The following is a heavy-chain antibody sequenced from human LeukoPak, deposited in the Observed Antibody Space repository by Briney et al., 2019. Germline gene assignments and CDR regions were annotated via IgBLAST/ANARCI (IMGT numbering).Heavy chain of an antibody. D-gene: IGHD1-26*01. CDR1: GFTFSSYA. Sequence: GGSLRLSCAASGFTFSSYAMHWVRQAPGKGLEGVAVISYDGSNKYYADSAKGRFTISSDNSKNTLYLQMNSLRAEDTAVYYWARARAISWFDPWGQGTLVTVSS. CDR3: ARARAISWFDP. CDR2: ISYDGSNK. J-gene: IGHJ5*02. V-gene: IGHV3-30-3*01.